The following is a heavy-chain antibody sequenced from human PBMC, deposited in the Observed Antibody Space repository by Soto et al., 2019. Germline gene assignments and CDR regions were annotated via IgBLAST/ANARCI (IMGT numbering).Heavy chain of an antibody. Sequence: GGSLRLSCAASGFTFSTYGIHWVRQAPGKGLERVGVISYDGSNKYYGDSVKGRFTISRDNSKNTLYLQMNSLRVEDTAVYYCAKAPPXQPRFGVTQYSRYGLDVWGPGTTVTVSS. V-gene: IGHV3-30*18. CDR2: ISYDGSNK. CDR3: AKAPPXQPRFGVTQYSRYGLDV. J-gene: IGHJ6*02. CDR1: GFTFSTYG. D-gene: IGHD3-3*01.